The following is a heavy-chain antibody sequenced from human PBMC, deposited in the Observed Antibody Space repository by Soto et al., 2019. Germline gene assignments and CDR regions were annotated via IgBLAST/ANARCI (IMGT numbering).Heavy chain of an antibody. J-gene: IGHJ4*02. D-gene: IGHD6-13*01. CDR1: GYTFTSYD. CDR2: MNPNSGNT. Sequence: VSVKVSCKASGYTFTSYDINWVRQATGQGLEWMGWMNPNSGNTGYAQKFQGRVTMTRNTSISTAYMELSSLRSEDTAVYYCARGRAAAVLDFDYWGQGTLVTVSS. V-gene: IGHV1-8*01. CDR3: ARGRAAAVLDFDY.